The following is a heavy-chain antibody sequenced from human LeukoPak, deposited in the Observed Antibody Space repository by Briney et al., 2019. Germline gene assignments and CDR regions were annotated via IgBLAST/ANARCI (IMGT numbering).Heavy chain of an antibody. CDR2: TYYRPKWYN. CDR1: GDRVSSNSAA. CDR3: ARHYGDYDAFDH. J-gene: IGHJ4*02. Sequence: SQTLSLTCAISGDRVSSNSAAWNWIRQSPSRGPEWLGRTYYRPKWYNDYAVSVKSRITINPDTSKNQFSLQLNSVTPEDTAVYYCARHYGDYDAFDHWGQGTLVTVSS. V-gene: IGHV6-1*01. D-gene: IGHD4-17*01.